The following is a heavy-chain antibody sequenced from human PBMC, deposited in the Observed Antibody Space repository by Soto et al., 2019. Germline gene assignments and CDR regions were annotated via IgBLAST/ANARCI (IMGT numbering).Heavy chain of an antibody. D-gene: IGHD3-22*01. CDR3: AKMSEYYDSSGYFGAFDI. J-gene: IGHJ3*02. CDR1: GFTFSSYA. V-gene: IGHV3-23*01. CDR2: ISGSGGST. Sequence: GGSLRLSCAASGFTFSSYAMSWVRQAPGKGLEWVSAISGSGGSTYYADSVKGRFTISRDNSKNTLYLQMNSLRAEDTAVYYCAKMSEYYDSSGYFGAFDIWGQGTMVTVSS.